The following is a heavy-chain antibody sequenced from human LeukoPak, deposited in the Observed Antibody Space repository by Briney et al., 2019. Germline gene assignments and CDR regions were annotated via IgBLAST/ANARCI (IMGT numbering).Heavy chain of an antibody. CDR3: ARLRARLGYCISTSCHGYFDY. D-gene: IGHD2-2*01. CDR1: GGSITSTTYF. V-gene: IGHV4-39*01. CDR2: ISYSGNT. J-gene: IGHJ4*02. Sequence: SETLSLTCPVAGGSITSTTYFWGWVRQPPGRDLEWLGTISYSGNTYYNPSLKSRRTLSVDTSKNQFSLNLNSVTAADTAIYYCARLRARLGYCISTSCHGYFDYWAQGTLVTVSS.